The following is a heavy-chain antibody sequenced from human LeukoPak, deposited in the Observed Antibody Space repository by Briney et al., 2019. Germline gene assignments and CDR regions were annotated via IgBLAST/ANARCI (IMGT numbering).Heavy chain of an antibody. CDR2: IYFRGDT. Sequence: SETLSFTCTVSGGSISNYYWSWIRQPPGRGLEWIGYIYFRGDTKYNPSLKSRVTISVDTSKNPFSLKLSSVTAADTAVYYCARHPYSNFVLDHWGQGTLVTVPS. CDR3: ARHPYSNFVLDH. V-gene: IGHV4-59*08. D-gene: IGHD4-11*01. CDR1: GGSISNYY. J-gene: IGHJ4*02.